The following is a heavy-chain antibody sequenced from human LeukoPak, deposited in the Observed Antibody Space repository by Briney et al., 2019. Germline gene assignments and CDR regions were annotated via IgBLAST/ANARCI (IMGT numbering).Heavy chain of an antibody. Sequence: GGSLRLSCAASGFTFSDYGMHWVRQAPGKGLEWVAVIWYDGTDKYYADSVKGRFTISRDNSKNTLYLEMITLRAEDTAVYCCARALYSGRWYGMDVWGQGTTVTVSS. CDR1: GFTFSDYG. V-gene: IGHV3-33*01. CDR3: ARALYSGRWYGMDV. J-gene: IGHJ6*02. CDR2: IWYDGTDK. D-gene: IGHD6-13*01.